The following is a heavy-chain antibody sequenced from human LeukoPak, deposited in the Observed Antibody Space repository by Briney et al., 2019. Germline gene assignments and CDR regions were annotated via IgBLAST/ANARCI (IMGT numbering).Heavy chain of an antibody. D-gene: IGHD1-26*01. Sequence: SDTLSLTCAVYGGSFSGYYWSWISQPPGKGVEWIGEINHSGSTNYNPSLKSRVTISGDTSKNQFSLKLSSVTAADTAVYYCARGPRLYSGSYYTLQRPFDDWGQGTLVTVSS. CDR3: ARGPRLYSGSYYTLQRPFDD. CDR2: INHSGST. J-gene: IGHJ4*02. V-gene: IGHV4-34*01. CDR1: GGSFSGYY.